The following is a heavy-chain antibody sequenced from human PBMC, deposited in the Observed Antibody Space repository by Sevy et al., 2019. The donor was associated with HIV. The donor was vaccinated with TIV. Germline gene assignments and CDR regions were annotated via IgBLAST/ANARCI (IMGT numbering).Heavy chain of an antibody. CDR2: MNPNSGNT. D-gene: IGHD4-17*01. V-gene: IGHV1-8*01. Sequence: ASVKVSCKASGYTFTSYDINWVRQATGQGLEWMGWMNPNSGNTGYAQKFQGRVTMTMNTSISTAYMELSSLRSEDTAVYYCARGDYGDRYWYFDLWGRGTLVTVSS. J-gene: IGHJ2*01. CDR1: GYTFTSYD. CDR3: ARGDYGDRYWYFDL.